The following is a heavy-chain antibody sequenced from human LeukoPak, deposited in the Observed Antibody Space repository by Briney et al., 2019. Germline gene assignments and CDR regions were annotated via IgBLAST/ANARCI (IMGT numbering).Heavy chain of an antibody. CDR1: GGSFSGYS. D-gene: IGHD3-22*01. CDR3: ARVSSQAMIRY. CDR2: INHSGST. V-gene: IGHV4-34*01. Sequence: SETLSLTCAVYGGSFSGYSWSWIRQPPGKGLEWIGEINHSGSTNYNPSLKSRVTISVDTSKNQFSLKLSSVTAADTAVYYCARVSSQAMIRYWGQGTLVTVSS. J-gene: IGHJ4*02.